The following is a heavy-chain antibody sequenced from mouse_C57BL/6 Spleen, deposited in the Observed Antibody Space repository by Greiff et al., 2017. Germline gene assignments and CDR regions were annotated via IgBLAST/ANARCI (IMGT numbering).Heavy chain of an antibody. CDR2: IDPSDSYT. J-gene: IGHJ2*01. D-gene: IGHD1-1*01. CDR3: ARGDYYGTSYYFDY. V-gene: IGHV1-50*01. Sequence: QVQLQQPGAELVKPGASVKLSCKASGYTFTSYWMQWVKQRTGQGLEWIGEIDPSDSYTNYNQKFKGKATLTVDTSSSTAYMQLSSLTSEDSAVYYCARGDYYGTSYYFDYWGQGTTLTVSS. CDR1: GYTFTSYW.